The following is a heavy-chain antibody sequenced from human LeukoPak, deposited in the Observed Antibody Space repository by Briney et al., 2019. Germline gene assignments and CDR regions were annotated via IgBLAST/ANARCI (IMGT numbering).Heavy chain of an antibody. CDR3: AKTQGSYMSANDY. D-gene: IGHD1-26*01. CDR2: ISGSGGNT. J-gene: IGHJ4*02. Sequence: GGSLRLSCAASVFTFSSYAMSWVRQAPGKGLEWVSAISGSGGNTYYAHSVKGRFTISRDNSKNTQYLQMNSLRAEDTAVYYCAKTQGSYMSANDYWGQGALVTDSS. CDR1: VFTFSSYA. V-gene: IGHV3-23*01.